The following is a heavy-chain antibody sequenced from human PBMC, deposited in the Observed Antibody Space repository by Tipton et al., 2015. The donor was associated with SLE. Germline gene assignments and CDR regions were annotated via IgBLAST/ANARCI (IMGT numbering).Heavy chain of an antibody. CDR3: AKNLGGDDS. D-gene: IGHD3-10*01. J-gene: IGHJ4*02. CDR2: INPDSGGT. V-gene: IGHV1-2*02. CDR1: GYIFTGYW. Sequence: QVQLVQSGAEVKKPGASVKVSCKTSGYIFTGYWIHWVRQAPGQGLEWMGWINPDSGGTKYAERFQGRVTMTRDTSNTSADMELTRLRSDDTAIYYCAKNLGGDDSWGQGTLVTVSS.